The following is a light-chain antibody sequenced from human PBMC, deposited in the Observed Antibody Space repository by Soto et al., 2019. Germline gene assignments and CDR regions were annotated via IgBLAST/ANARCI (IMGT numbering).Light chain of an antibody. CDR3: QQVHNWPLLT. J-gene: IGKJ3*01. Sequence: EIVMTQSPATLSVSPGERATLSCRASQSVTTNLAWYQQKPGQAPRLLIYGASTRATGVPARFSGSGSGTEFTLTISSLQSEDLAVYYCQQVHNWPLLTFGPGTKVELK. V-gene: IGKV3-15*01. CDR2: GAS. CDR1: QSVTTN.